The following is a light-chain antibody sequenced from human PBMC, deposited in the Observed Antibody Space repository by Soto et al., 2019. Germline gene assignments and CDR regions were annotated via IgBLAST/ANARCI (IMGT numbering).Light chain of an antibody. J-gene: IGKJ4*01. CDR3: IQHRSYPLT. V-gene: IGKV1-17*03. Sequence: DIQMTHPPSAIPASVGDRITIQCRASQDINHYLAWFQQKPGKVPKRLIYGASSLQSALPSRFSGSGSGTEFSLTIRSLQPEDFATYYCIQHRSYPLTFGGGTKVDIK. CDR2: GAS. CDR1: QDINHY.